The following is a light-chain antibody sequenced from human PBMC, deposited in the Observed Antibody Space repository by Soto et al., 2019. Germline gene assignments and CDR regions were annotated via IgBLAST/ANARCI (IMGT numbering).Light chain of an antibody. CDR2: QDS. Sequence: SYELTQPPSVSASPGQTASITCSGDKLGDKYACWYQQKPGQSPVLVIYQDSKRPSGIPERFSGSNSGNTATLTISGTQAMDEADYYCQAWDSSTAPFGGGTKLTVL. V-gene: IGLV3-1*01. J-gene: IGLJ2*01. CDR3: QAWDSSTAP. CDR1: KLGDKY.